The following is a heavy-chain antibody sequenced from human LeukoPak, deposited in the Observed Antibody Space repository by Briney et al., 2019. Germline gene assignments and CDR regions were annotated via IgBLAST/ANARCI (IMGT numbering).Heavy chain of an antibody. J-gene: IGHJ6*03. Sequence: GGSLRLSCAASGFTFSTYWMSWVRQAPGKGLEWVSDISGTGGRTYYADSVKGRFTISRDNSKNTLYLQMNSLRVEDTAVYYCVPRKEWSCYMDVWGKGTTVTVSS. CDR3: VPRKEWSCYMDV. CDR2: ISGTGGRT. V-gene: IGHV3-23*01. D-gene: IGHD3-3*01. CDR1: GFTFSTYW.